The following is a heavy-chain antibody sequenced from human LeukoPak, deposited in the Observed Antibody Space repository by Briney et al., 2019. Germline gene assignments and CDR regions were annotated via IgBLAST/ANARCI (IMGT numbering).Heavy chain of an antibody. CDR2: TYYNGNT. Sequence: SETLSLTCTVSGGSISSYYWNWIRQSPGKGLEWIGYTYYNGNTNYNPSLKSRVTISVDTSKNQFYLKVNSVTAADTAVYYCARGISSSWYGSDYYYYYYMDVWGKGTTVTVSS. CDR1: GGSISSYY. CDR3: ARGISSSWYGSDYYYYYYMDV. D-gene: IGHD6-13*01. V-gene: IGHV4-59*01. J-gene: IGHJ6*03.